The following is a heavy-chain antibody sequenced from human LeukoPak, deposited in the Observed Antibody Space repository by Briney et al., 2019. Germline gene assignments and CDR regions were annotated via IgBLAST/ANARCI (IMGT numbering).Heavy chain of an antibody. CDR3: ARDLPKYYYGMDV. CDR1: GFTFSSYA. CDR2: IGGSGGTT. V-gene: IGHV3-23*01. Sequence: GGSLRLSCAASGFTFSSYAMNWVRQAPGKGLEWVSAIGGSGGTTYYADSVKGRFTISRDNAKNTLYLQMNSLRAEDTAVYYCARDLPKYYYGMDVWGQGTTVTVSS. J-gene: IGHJ6*02.